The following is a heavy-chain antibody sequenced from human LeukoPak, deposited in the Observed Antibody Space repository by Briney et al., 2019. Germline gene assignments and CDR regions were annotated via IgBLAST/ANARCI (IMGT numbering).Heavy chain of an antibody. V-gene: IGHV6-1*01. Sequence: SQTLSLTCAISGESVSSNSVAWNWIRQSPSRGLEWLGRTYYRSKWYNEYAVSVKSRITINPDTSKNQFSLQLNSVTTEDTAVYYCARGKPGKRFDYWGQGTLVTVSS. D-gene: IGHD7-27*01. CDR3: ARGKPGKRFDY. CDR1: GESVSSNSVA. J-gene: IGHJ4*02. CDR2: TYYRSKWYN.